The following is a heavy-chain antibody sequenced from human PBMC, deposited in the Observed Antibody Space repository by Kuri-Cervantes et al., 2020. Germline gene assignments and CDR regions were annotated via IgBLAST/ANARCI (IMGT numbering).Heavy chain of an antibody. J-gene: IGHJ6*03. CDR3: ARGARFLEWLSYYYMDV. V-gene: IGHV1-18*01. CDR2: ISAYNGNT. Sequence: ASVKVSCKASGYTFTSYDISWVRQAPGQGLEWMGRISAYNGNTNYAQKFQGRVTMTTDTSTSTAYMELGSLRSDDTAVYYCARGARFLEWLSYYYMDVWGKGTTVTVSS. CDR1: GYTFTSYD. D-gene: IGHD3-3*01.